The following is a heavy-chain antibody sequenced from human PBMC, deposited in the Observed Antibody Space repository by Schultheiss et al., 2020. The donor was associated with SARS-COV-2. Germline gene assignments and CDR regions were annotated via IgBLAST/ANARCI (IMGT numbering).Heavy chain of an antibody. D-gene: IGHD6-19*01. Sequence: SETLSLTCTVSGDSVSSRSYYWSWIRQPPGKGLEWMGYIYYSGSTYYNPSLTGRVTISVDTSKNQFSLRLSSVTAADTAVYYCARMGGQWLAYYYFDFWGQGTLVTVSS. V-gene: IGHV4-61*01. CDR1: GDSVSSRSYY. CDR2: IYYSGST. CDR3: ARMGGQWLAYYYFDF. J-gene: IGHJ4*02.